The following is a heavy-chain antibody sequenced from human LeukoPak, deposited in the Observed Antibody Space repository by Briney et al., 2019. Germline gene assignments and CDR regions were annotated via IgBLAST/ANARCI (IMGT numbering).Heavy chain of an antibody. CDR1: GFTFSSYG. D-gene: IGHD5-12*01. Sequence: GGSLRLSCAASGFTFSSYGMHWVRQAPGKGLEWVAVISYDGSNKYYADSVKGRFTISRDNSKNTLYLQMNSLRVEDTAVYYCAREDYSGYDFYDYWGQGSLVTVSS. J-gene: IGHJ4*02. CDR3: AREDYSGYDFYDY. V-gene: IGHV3-30*03. CDR2: ISYDGSNK.